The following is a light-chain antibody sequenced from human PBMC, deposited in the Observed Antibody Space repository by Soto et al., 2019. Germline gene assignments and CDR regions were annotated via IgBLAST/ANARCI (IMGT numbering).Light chain of an antibody. CDR2: KAS. V-gene: IGKV1-5*03. CDR3: QQYHSIPDT. Sequence: DIQMTQSPSTLSASVGDRVTITCRASQSISSWLAWYQQKPGKAPKLLIYKASSLESGVPSRFSGSGSGTEFTLTISSLQPDDFATYYCQQYHSIPDTFGQGTKVEIK. CDR1: QSISSW. J-gene: IGKJ1*01.